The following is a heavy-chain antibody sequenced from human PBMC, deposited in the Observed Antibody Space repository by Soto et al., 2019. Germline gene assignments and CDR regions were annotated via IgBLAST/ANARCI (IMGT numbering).Heavy chain of an antibody. CDR3: ARDVSMSVYGMDF. D-gene: IGHD2-8*01. Sequence: ASVKVSCKASGYTFTSYAMHWVRQAPGQRLEWMGWINAGNGNTKYSQKFQGRVTITRDTSASTAYMELSSLRSEDTAVYYCARDVSMSVYGMDFWGQGTKVTVSS. CDR1: GYTFTSYA. J-gene: IGHJ6*02. V-gene: IGHV1-3*01. CDR2: INAGNGNT.